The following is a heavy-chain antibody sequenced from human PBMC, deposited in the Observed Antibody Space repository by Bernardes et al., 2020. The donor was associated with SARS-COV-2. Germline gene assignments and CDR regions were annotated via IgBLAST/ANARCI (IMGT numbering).Heavy chain of an antibody. V-gene: IGHV3-23*01. Sequence: GGSLRLSCAASGFSFSSYAMTWVRQAPGKGLEWVSAISGSGGSTYHADSVKGRFTISRDNSKNTLYLQMNSLRAEDTAVYYCAKDLYSKYLYYYYGTDVWGQGTTVTISS. CDR3: AKDLYSKYLYYYYGTDV. D-gene: IGHD4-4*01. CDR2: ISGSGGST. CDR1: GFSFSSYA. J-gene: IGHJ6*02.